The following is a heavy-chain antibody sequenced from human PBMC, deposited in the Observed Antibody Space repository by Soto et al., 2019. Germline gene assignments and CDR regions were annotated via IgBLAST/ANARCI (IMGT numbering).Heavy chain of an antibody. CDR3: ARDRERFDT. V-gene: IGHV4-59*01. CDR1: GDSISSYY. CDR2: IYFSGST. J-gene: IGHJ5*02. D-gene: IGHD1-1*01. Sequence: LSLTCTVSGDSISSYYWSWIRQTPGKGLEWIGYIYFSGSTNYNPSLRSRVTISVDTSKNQFSLQLSSVTAADTAVYYCARDRERFDTWGQGTLVTVSS.